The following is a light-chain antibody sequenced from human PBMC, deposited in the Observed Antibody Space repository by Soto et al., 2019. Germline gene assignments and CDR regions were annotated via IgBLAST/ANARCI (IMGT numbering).Light chain of an antibody. CDR1: QDISNS. CDR2: DAS. CDR3: QQYDNVPRT. V-gene: IGKV1-33*01. J-gene: IGKJ3*01. Sequence: DLQMTQSPSSLSASVGDRVTITCQASQDISNSLNWYQQKAGKAPKLLIYDASNLETGVPSRFSGSGSGTDFTFTISSLQPEDIATYYCQQYDNVPRTFGPGTKVGIK.